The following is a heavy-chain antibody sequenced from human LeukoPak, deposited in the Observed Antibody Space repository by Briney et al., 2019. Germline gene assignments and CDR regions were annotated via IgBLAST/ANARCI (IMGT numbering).Heavy chain of an antibody. CDR2: IFYSGST. V-gene: IGHV4-39*07. D-gene: IGHD3-22*01. J-gene: IGHJ4*02. Sequence: PSETLSLTCTVSGGSISTSSYYWGWVRQPPGKGLEWIGNIFYSGSTYYSPSLKSRVTISLDTSRNQFSLKPNSVTAADTAVYYCARDNSGYYSYYFDYWGQGALVTVSS. CDR1: GGSISTSSYY. CDR3: ARDNSGYYSYYFDY.